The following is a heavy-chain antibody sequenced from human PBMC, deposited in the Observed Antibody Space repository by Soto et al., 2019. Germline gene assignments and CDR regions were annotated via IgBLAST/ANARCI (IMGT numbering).Heavy chain of an antibody. CDR3: AKAATYCSSTSCLRPANPDV. CDR2: ISDGGGST. CDR1: GFTFSSYA. J-gene: IGHJ6*02. Sequence: GGSLRLSCAASGFTFSSYAMTWVRQAPGKGLEWVSAISDGGGSTYYADSVKGRFTISRDNSKNTLFLQMNSLRAEDTAVYYCAKAATYCSSTSCLRPANPDVWGQGTTATVSS. D-gene: IGHD2-2*01. V-gene: IGHV3-23*01.